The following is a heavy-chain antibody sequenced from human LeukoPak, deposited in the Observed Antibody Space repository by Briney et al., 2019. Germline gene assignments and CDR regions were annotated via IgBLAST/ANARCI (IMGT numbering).Heavy chain of an antibody. V-gene: IGHV4-34*01. J-gene: IGHJ4*02. Sequence: SETLSLTCAVYGGSFSGYYWSWIRQPPGKGLEWIGEINHSGSTNYNPSLKSRVTISVDTSKNQFSLKLSSVTAADTAVYYCARAHTLRFLRYWGQGTLVTVSS. CDR1: GGSFSGYY. D-gene: IGHD3-3*01. CDR2: INHSGST. CDR3: ARAHTLRFLRY.